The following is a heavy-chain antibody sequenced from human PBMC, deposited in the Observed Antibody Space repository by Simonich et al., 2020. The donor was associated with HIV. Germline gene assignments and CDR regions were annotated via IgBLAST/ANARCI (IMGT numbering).Heavy chain of an antibody. CDR2: ISGSGATT. D-gene: IGHD3-22*01. Sequence: EVQLLESGGGLVQPGGSLRLSCEASGFTFSSYAMGWVRQAPGKGLEWVSAISGSGATTYYADSVKGVFTISRDNSKNTLYLQMNSLRAEDTAVYYCAKGSTNYYDSSAYCFDYWGQGTLVTVSS. J-gene: IGHJ4*02. CDR3: AKGSTNYYDSSAYCFDY. V-gene: IGHV3-23*01. CDR1: GFTFSSYA.